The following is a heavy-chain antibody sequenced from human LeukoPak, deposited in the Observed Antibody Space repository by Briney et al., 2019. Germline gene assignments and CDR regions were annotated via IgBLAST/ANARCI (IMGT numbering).Heavy chain of an antibody. D-gene: IGHD3-10*01. CDR1: GGSLSRYY. CDR2: IYYNWST. V-gene: IGHV4-59*12. J-gene: IGHJ3*02. CDR3: ARRPYYYGSGSPYAFDI. Sequence: SETLPLTLTVSGGSLSRYYWSWMGQPPGRGLEGVGHIYYNWSTYYKPPLNSRGTIPVDTSKTQFSLKLSSVTAADTAVYYCARRPYYYGSGSPYAFDIWGQGTMVTVSS.